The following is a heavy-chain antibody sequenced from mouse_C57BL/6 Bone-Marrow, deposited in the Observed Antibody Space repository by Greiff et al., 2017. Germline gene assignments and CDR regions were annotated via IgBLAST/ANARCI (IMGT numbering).Heavy chain of an antibody. V-gene: IGHV5-15*01. Sequence: EVKLVESGGGLVQPGGSLKLSCAASGFTFSDYGMAWVRQAPRKGPEWVAFISNLAYSIYYADTVKGRFTISRENAKNTLYLEMSRLRSEDTAMYNCARRVYDGYYNYAMDYWGQGTSVTVSS. CDR3: ARRVYDGYYNYAMDY. CDR2: ISNLAYSI. D-gene: IGHD2-3*01. CDR1: GFTFSDYG. J-gene: IGHJ4*01.